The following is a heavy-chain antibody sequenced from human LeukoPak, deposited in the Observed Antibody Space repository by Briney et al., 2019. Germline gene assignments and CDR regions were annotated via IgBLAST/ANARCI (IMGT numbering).Heavy chain of an antibody. CDR3: ARAKWELVRGVNWFDP. D-gene: IGHD1-26*01. CDR1: GYTFTGYY. J-gene: IGHJ5*02. V-gene: IGHV1-69*13. CDR2: IIPIFGTA. Sequence: ASVKVSCKASGYTFTGYYMHWVRQAPGQGLEWMGGIIPIFGTANYAQKFQGRVTITADESTSTAYMELSSLRSEDTAVYYCARAKWELVRGVNWFDPWGQGTLVTVSS.